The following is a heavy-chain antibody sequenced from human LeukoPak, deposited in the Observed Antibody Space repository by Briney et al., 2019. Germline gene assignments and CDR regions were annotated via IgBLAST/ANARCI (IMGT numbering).Heavy chain of an antibody. Sequence: PGGSLRLSSAASGFTFSSYEMNWVRQAPGKGLEWVSYISSSGSTIYYADSVKGRFTISRDNAKNSLYLQMNSLRAEDTAVYYCARDLNGYVDYWGQGTLVTVSS. CDR3: ARDLNGYVDY. V-gene: IGHV3-48*03. CDR1: GFTFSSYE. D-gene: IGHD2-8*01. J-gene: IGHJ4*02. CDR2: ISSSGSTI.